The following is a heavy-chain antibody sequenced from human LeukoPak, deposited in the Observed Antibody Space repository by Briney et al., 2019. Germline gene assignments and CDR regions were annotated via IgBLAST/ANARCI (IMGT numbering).Heavy chain of an antibody. J-gene: IGHJ5*02. D-gene: IGHD6-13*01. CDR2: IYYSGST. CDR1: GGSISSSSYY. CDR3: ASLEAAAGPRPFDP. V-gene: IGHV4-39*01. Sequence: SETLSLTCTVSGGSISSSSYYWGWIRQPPGKGLEWIGSIYYSGSTYYNPSLKSRVTISVDTSKNQFSLKLSSVTAADTAVYYCASLEAAAGPRPFDPWGQGTLVTVSS.